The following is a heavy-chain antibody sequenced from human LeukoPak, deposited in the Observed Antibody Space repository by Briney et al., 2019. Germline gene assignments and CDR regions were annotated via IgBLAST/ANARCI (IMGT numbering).Heavy chain of an antibody. CDR1: GFTFSSYW. CDR3: ARGGYYDSSGYYYPPGDY. J-gene: IGHJ4*02. Sequence: GGSLRLSCAASGFTFSSYWMYWVRQAPGKGLVWVSRINIDGSSTMYADSVKGRFTISRDNAKNTLYLQKNSLRAEDTAVYYCARGGYYDSSGYYYPPGDYWGQGTLVTVSS. V-gene: IGHV3-74*03. CDR2: INIDGSST. D-gene: IGHD3-22*01.